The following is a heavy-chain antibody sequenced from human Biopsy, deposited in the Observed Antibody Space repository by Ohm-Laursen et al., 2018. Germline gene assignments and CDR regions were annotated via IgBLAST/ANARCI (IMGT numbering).Heavy chain of an antibody. D-gene: IGHD3-16*02. CDR3: ARDIMNPIGGLVARSDVFDV. CDR2: ISLSSGGA. CDR1: GYTFTVYF. Sequence: SVKASCKASGYTFTVYFLHSVRQAPGQGPGWMGWISLSSGGANYAQKFQGWVTMIRDTSATTGYMELSSLRSDDTAVYYCARDIMNPIGGLVARSDVFDVWGQGTMVTVSS. J-gene: IGHJ3*01. V-gene: IGHV1-2*04.